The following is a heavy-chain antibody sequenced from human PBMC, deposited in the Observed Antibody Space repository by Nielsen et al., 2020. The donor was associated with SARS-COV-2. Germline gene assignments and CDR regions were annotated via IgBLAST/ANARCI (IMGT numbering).Heavy chain of an antibody. D-gene: IGHD6-19*01. CDR2: INPNSGGT. CDR3: ARRIAVAGTWWFDP. CDR1: GYTFTGYY. J-gene: IGHJ5*02. Sequence: ASVKVSCKASGYTFTGYYMHWVRQAPGQGLEWMGRINPNSGGTNYAQKFQGRVTMTRDTSISTAYMELSRLRSDDTAVYYCARRIAVAGTWWFDPRGQGTLVTVSS. V-gene: IGHV1-2*06.